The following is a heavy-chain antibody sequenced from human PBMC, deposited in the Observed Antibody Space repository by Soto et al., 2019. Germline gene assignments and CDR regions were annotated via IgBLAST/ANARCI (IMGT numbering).Heavy chain of an antibody. Sequence: EVQLVESGGGLIQPGGSLRLSCAASGFTVNKNHMSWVRQAPGKGLEWVSIIYSGGTTYYADSVKGRFTISRDNSKNTLYLKMKSLRVEDTVVYFCLTAPVVWTYWGQGTLGTVSS. V-gene: IGHV3-53*01. CDR2: IYSGGTT. J-gene: IGHJ4*02. D-gene: IGHD1-1*01. CDR3: LTAPVVWTY. CDR1: GFTVNKNH.